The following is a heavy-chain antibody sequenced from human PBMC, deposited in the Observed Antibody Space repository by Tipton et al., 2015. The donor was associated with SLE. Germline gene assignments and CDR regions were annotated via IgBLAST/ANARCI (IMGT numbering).Heavy chain of an antibody. Sequence: TLSLTCAVYGGSFSGYYWSWIRQPPGKGLEWIGEINHSGSTNYNPSHKSRVTISVDTSKNQFSLKLSSVTAADTAVYYCARGGFLSIAALRRGYYFDYWGQGTLVTVSS. CDR2: INHSGST. V-gene: IGHV4-34*01. J-gene: IGHJ4*02. D-gene: IGHD6-6*01. CDR3: ARGGFLSIAALRRGYYFDY. CDR1: GGSFSGYY.